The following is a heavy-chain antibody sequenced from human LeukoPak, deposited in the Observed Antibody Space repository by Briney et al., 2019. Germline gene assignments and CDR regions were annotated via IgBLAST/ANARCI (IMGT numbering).Heavy chain of an antibody. CDR3: AKDMTTVTGTAGNAFDI. V-gene: IGHV3-23*01. CDR1: GFTFSSYA. D-gene: IGHD4-17*01. J-gene: IGHJ3*02. CDR2: ISGSGGST. Sequence: GGSLRLSCAASGFTFSSYAMSWVRQAPGKGLEWVSAISGSGGSTYYADSVKGRFTISRDNSKNTLYLQMNSLRAEDTAVYYCAKDMTTVTGTAGNAFDIWGQGTMVTVSS.